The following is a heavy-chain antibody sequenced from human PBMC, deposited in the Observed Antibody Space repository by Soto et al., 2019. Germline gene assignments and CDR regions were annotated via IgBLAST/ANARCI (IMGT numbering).Heavy chain of an antibody. D-gene: IGHD6-19*01. J-gene: IGHJ4*02. CDR3: ARAGDSSGPVALGY. Sequence: QLQLQESGSGLVKPSQTLSLTCAASGGSISSGGSSWSWIRQPPGKGLEWIGYIYHSGSTYYNPSLKSRVTISVDRSKNQFSLKLSSVTAADTAVYYCARAGDSSGPVALGYWGQGTLVTVSS. CDR1: GGSISSGGSS. CDR2: IYHSGST. V-gene: IGHV4-30-2*01.